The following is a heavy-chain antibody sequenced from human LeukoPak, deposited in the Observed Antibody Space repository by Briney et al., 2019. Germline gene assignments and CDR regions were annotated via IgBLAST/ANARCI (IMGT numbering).Heavy chain of an antibody. J-gene: IGHJ4*02. Sequence: ASVKVSCKASGYTFTSYDINWVRQATGQGLEWMGWMNPNSGNTGYAQKFQGRVTITRNTSISTAYMELSSPRSEDTAVYYCARGCYYDSSGYFCIPSDDYWGQGTLVTVSS. CDR1: GYTFTSYD. D-gene: IGHD3-22*01. CDR3: ARGCYYDSSGYFCIPSDDY. CDR2: MNPNSGNT. V-gene: IGHV1-8*01.